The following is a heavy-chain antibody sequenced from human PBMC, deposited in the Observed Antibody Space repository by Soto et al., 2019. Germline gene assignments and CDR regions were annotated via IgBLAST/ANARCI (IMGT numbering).Heavy chain of an antibody. J-gene: IGHJ5*02. D-gene: IGHD2-15*01. V-gene: IGHV1-69*06. Sequence: ASVKVSCKASGGTFSTYTFSWVRQAPGQGLEWMGRIIPIFGTPYYAQKFQGRVTITADKSTSTVYMELSSLGSDDTAVYFCARGLERRGYCLDKPTWFGPWGQGTLVTSPQ. CDR3: ARGLERRGYCLDKPTWFGP. CDR1: GGTFSTYT. CDR2: IIPIFGTP.